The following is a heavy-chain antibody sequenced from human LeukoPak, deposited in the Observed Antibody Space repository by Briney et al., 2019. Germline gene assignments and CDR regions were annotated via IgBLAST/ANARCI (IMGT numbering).Heavy chain of an antibody. CDR2: IYYSGST. J-gene: IGHJ6*03. CDR3: ARCSYYYYMDV. D-gene: IGHD3-10*02. Sequence: DPSETLSLTCTVSGGSISSHYWSWIRQPPGKGLEWIGYIYYSGSTNYNPSLKSRVTISVDTSKNQFSLKLSSVTAADTAVYYCARCSYYYYMDVWGKGTTVTVSS. V-gene: IGHV4-59*11. CDR1: GGSISSHY.